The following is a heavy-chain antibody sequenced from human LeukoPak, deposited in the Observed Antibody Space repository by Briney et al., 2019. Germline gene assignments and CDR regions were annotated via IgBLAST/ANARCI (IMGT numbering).Heavy chain of an antibody. J-gene: IGHJ4*02. CDR3: ARDWFARLGELSPDRAFDY. Sequence: GGSLRLSCAASGFTFDDSVMSWVRQVPGKGLEWVSGINWNGGSTGYVDSVKGRFTISRDNAKNSLYLQMNSLRAEDTALYYCARDWFARLGELSPDRAFDYWGQGTLVTVSS. CDR2: INWNGGST. D-gene: IGHD3-16*02. CDR1: GFTFDDSV. V-gene: IGHV3-20*04.